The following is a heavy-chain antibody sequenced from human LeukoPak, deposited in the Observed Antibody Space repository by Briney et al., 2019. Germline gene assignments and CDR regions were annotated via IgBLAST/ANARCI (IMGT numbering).Heavy chain of an antibody. Sequence: PSETLSLTCAVYGGSFSGYYWSWLRQPPGKGLEWLGEINHSGSTNYNPSLRSRVTISVDTSKNQFSLKLSSVTAADTAVYYCARCPLVYSSGWYWFDPWGQGTLVTVSS. V-gene: IGHV4-34*01. J-gene: IGHJ5*02. CDR3: ARCPLVYSSGWYWFDP. CDR1: GGSFSGYY. CDR2: INHSGST. D-gene: IGHD6-19*01.